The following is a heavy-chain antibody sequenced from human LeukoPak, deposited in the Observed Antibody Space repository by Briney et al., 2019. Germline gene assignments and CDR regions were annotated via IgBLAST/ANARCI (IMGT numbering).Heavy chain of an antibody. CDR3: ATGSGSYHKGNFDY. D-gene: IGHD3-10*01. CDR1: GFTLSSYA. CDR2: ISYDGSNK. V-gene: IGHV3-30*04. J-gene: IGHJ4*02. Sequence: GRSLRLSCAASGFTLSSYAMHWVRQAPGKGLEWVAVISYDGSNKYYADSVKGRFTISRDNSKNTLYLQMNSLRAEDTAVYYCATGSGSYHKGNFDYWGQGTLVTVSS.